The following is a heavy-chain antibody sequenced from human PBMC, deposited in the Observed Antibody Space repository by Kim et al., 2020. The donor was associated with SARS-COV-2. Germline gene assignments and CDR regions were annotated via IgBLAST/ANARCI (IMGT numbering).Heavy chain of an antibody. CDR3: ARHLGPRPPGVSFDI. D-gene: IGHD6-6*01. CDR2: IYYSWST. Sequence: SETLSLTCTVSGGSKINYYWSWIRQPPGKGLEWIGFIYYSWSTNYNLSHKSRVAISVDTSKNQFSLRLTSVTTADTAVYYCARHLGPRPPGVSFDIWGQGTMVAVSA. CDR1: GGSKINYY. J-gene: IGHJ3*02. V-gene: IGHV4-59*13.